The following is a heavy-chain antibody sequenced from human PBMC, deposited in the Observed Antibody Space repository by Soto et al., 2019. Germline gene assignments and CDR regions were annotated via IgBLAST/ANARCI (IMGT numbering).Heavy chain of an antibody. D-gene: IGHD3-22*01. CDR1: GFTFTSSA. V-gene: IGHV1-58*01. CDR3: AAEYYYDSSGYSSNWFDP. CDR2: IVVGSGNT. Sequence: GASVKVSCKASGFTFTSSAVQWVRQARGQRLEWIGWIVVGSGNTNYTQKFQERVTITRDMSTGTAYMELSSLRSEDTAVYYCAAEYYYDSSGYSSNWFDPWGQGTLVTVSS. J-gene: IGHJ5*02.